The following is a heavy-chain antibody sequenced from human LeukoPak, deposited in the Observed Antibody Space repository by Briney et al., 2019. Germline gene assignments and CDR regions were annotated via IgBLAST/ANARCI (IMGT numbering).Heavy chain of an antibody. D-gene: IGHD6-25*01. Sequence: GGSLRLSCAASGFTVSSYWIHWVRQAPGKGLVWGSRINGDGSTTTYADSVKGRFTISRDNAKNTLYLQMNSLRAEDTAVYYCARPNSGQALDIWGQGTMVTVSS. CDR3: ARPNSGQALDI. V-gene: IGHV3-74*01. CDR2: INGDGSTT. J-gene: IGHJ3*02. CDR1: GFTVSSYW.